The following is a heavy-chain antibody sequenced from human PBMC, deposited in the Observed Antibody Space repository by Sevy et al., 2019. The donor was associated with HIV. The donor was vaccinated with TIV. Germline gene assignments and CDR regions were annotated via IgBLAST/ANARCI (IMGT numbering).Heavy chain of an antibody. CDR1: GGSISSYY. CDR2: IYYTGST. D-gene: IGHD6-19*01. Sequence: SETLSLTCTVSGGSISSYYWSWIRQPPGKGLEWIGYIYYTGSTNYNPSLKGRVTISVDTSKNQFSLKLSTLTAADTAVYYCARELISGRDYGMDVWGQGTTVTVSS. CDR3: ARELISGRDYGMDV. V-gene: IGHV4-59*01. J-gene: IGHJ6*02.